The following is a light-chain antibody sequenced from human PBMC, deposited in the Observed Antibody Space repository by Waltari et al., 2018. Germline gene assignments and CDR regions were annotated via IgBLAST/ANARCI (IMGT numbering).Light chain of an antibody. Sequence: QLVVTQSPSASAPLGASVKLTCTLSSGHSSNVIAWLQQRPEKGPRYLMKVNSDGSPSKGDEIPDRFSGSSSGAERYLTISSRQADDEADYYCETGGHGTWVFGGGTKLTVL. J-gene: IGLJ3*02. CDR1: SGHSSNV. V-gene: IGLV4-69*01. CDR2: VNSDGSP. CDR3: ETGGHGTWV.